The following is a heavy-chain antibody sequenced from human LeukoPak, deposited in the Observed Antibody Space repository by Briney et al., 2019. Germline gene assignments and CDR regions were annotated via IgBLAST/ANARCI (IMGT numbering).Heavy chain of an antibody. CDR1: GFTFSSYG. V-gene: IGHV3-30*18. D-gene: IGHD3-22*01. CDR2: ISYDGSNK. J-gene: IGHJ3*02. CDR3: AKVTSGVYYYDSSGYQPYAFDI. Sequence: GRSLRLSCAASGFTFSSYGMHWVRQAPGKGLEWVAVISYDGSNKYYADSVKGRFTISRDNSKNTLYLQMNSLRAEDTAVYYCAKVTSGVYYYDSSGYQPYAFDIWGQGTMVTVSS.